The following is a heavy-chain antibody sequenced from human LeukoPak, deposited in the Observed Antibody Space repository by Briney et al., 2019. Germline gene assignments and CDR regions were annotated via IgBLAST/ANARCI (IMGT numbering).Heavy chain of an antibody. CDR2: VHTSGGS. CDR1: GASISHYY. V-gene: IGHV4-4*09. D-gene: IGHD1-26*01. J-gene: IGHJ4*02. Sequence: SETLSLTCTVAGASISHYYWSWIRQTPERGLEWMGHVHTSGGSTYHPSLKTRLTMSIDTSRSQLSLKLTSVTAADTAVYFCARLGGYHDFWGQGALVTVSS. CDR3: ARLGGYHDF.